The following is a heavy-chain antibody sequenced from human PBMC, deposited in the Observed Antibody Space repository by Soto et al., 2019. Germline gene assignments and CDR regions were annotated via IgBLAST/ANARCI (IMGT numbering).Heavy chain of an antibody. CDR2: INHSGST. V-gene: IGHV4-34*01. CDR3: AQTGNWKVSIDP. Sequence: SETLSLTCAVYGGSFSGYYWSWIRQPPGKGLEWIGEINHSGSTNYNPSLKSRVTISVDTSKNQFSLKLSSVTAADPAVYYCAQTGNWKVSIDPWGQGTLVTVSS. D-gene: IGHD1-20*01. CDR1: GGSFSGYY. J-gene: IGHJ5*02.